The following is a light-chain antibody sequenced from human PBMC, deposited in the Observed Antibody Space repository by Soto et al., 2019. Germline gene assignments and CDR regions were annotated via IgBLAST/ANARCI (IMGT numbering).Light chain of an antibody. J-gene: IGKJ1*01. Sequence: DIQLTQSPSTLSASVGDTVTITCRASQTISRWLAWYQQKPGKAPRLLIYAASTLESGVPSRFSASGSGTDFTLAISSLQPEDSATYYCLQDINYPWTFGQGTKVDIK. V-gene: IGKV1-5*01. CDR2: AAS. CDR3: LQDINYPWT. CDR1: QTISRW.